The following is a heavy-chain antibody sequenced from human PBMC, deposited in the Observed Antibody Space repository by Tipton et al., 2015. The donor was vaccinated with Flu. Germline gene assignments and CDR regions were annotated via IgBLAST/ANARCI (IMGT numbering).Heavy chain of an antibody. CDR2: IWYDGSNE. CDR3: ARDFESVLGGRESFDL. J-gene: IGHJ3*01. CDR1: GFGFSSYG. Sequence: SLRLSCVASGFGFSSYGMHWVRQAPGKGLEWVAIIWYDGSNEYYADSVKGRFTISRDNSRNTLYLQMNSLRAEDTAVYFCARDFESVLGGRESFDLWGQGTTVTVSS. V-gene: IGHV3-33*01. D-gene: IGHD4-23*01.